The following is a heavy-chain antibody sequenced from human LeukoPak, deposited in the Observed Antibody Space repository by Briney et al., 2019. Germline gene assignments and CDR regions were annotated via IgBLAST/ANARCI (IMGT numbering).Heavy chain of an antibody. CDR3: AGISGLVDY. V-gene: IGHV3-48*03. CDR1: GFTFSNYE. CDR2: ISSGGTTI. J-gene: IGHJ4*02. Sequence: GGSLTLSCAASGFTFSNYEMHWLRPAPAKGLGWVSYISSGGTTIYYADSVKGRFTIPRDNAKNSLYLQMNSLSAEDTVLYYCAGISGLVDYWGQGTLVTVSS. D-gene: IGHD1-20*01.